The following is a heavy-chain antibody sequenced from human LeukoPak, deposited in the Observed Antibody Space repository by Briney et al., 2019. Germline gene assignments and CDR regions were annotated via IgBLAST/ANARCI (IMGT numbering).Heavy chain of an antibody. V-gene: IGHV4-38-2*02. CDR2: IYHSGST. Sequence: SETLSLTCTVSGYSISSGYYWGWIRQPPGKGLEWIGSIYHSGSTYYNPSLKSRVTISVDTSKNQFSLKLSSVTAADTAVYYCARDHYDFDAFDIWGQGTMVTVSS. D-gene: IGHD3-3*01. CDR3: ARDHYDFDAFDI. J-gene: IGHJ3*02. CDR1: GYSISSGYY.